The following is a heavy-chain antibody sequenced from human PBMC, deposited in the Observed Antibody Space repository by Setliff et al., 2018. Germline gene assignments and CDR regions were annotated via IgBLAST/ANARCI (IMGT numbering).Heavy chain of an antibody. D-gene: IGHD1-26*01. J-gene: IGHJ4*02. V-gene: IGHV1-18*01. Sequence: ASVKVSCKTSGFGFTTFGFSWVRQAPGQGLEWMGWISSYNGKTNYAQKLQGRVTMTTDTSTSTAYMELRSLRSDDTAVYYCATSWGATPFDYWGQGTLVTVSS. CDR2: ISSYNGKT. CDR3: ATSWGATPFDY. CDR1: GFGFTTFG.